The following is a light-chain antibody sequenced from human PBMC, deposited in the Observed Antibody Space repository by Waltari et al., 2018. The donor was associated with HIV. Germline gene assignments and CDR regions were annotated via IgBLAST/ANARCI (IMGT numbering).Light chain of an antibody. V-gene: IGLV2-8*01. CDR1: SSDVGGYNF. CDR3: QSYDSSLSGWV. CDR2: EVT. J-gene: IGLJ3*02. Sequence: QSALTQPPSASGSPGQSVTISCTGTSSDVGGYNFVSWYQQHPGKAPKLMIFEVTKRPSGVPARFSGSKTGTSASLAITGLQAEDEADYYCQSYDSSLSGWVFGGGTKLTVL.